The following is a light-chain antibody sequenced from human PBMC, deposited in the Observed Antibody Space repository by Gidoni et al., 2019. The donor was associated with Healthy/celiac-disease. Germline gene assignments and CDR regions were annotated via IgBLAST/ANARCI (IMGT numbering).Light chain of an antibody. CDR2: AAS. CDR1: QNVSSY. J-gene: IGKJ1*01. V-gene: IGKV3-11*01. Sequence: EIVLTQAPATLSLSPGERATLSCRASQNVSSYLAWYQQKPGQAPRLLIYAASNRATGIPARFSGSWSGTDFTLTISRLEPEDFAVYYCQQRSNWPPVWTFGQGTKVEIK. CDR3: QQRSNWPPVWT.